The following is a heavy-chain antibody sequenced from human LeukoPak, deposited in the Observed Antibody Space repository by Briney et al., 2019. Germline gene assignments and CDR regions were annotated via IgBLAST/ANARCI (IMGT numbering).Heavy chain of an antibody. CDR2: INYSGSM. Sequence: SETLSLTCSADGVSLRGYTWNWIRQSPGKGLEWIGEINYSGSMTYTNPSLQSRVTMSVDTSKNQFSLKLSSVTAADTAVYYCARGTGGSYLPGYFDYWGQGTLVTVSS. CDR3: ARGTGGSYLPGYFDY. CDR1: GVSLRGYT. V-gene: IGHV4-34*01. D-gene: IGHD1-26*01. J-gene: IGHJ4*02.